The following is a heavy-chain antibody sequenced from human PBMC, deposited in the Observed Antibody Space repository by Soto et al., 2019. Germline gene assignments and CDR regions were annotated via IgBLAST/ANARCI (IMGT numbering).Heavy chain of an antibody. D-gene: IGHD6-13*01. J-gene: IGHJ4*02. CDR2: IGTAGDT. CDR1: GFTFSGFD. CDR3: AKSQEIGTHFFDS. Sequence: GGALRLSCEASGFTFSGFDMHWVRQPTGKGLEWVSSIGTAGDTYYAVSVKGRFTISRDNAKNSLSLQMNSLRAGDMAVYFCAKSQEIGTHFFDSWGQGTQVTVSS. V-gene: IGHV3-13*01.